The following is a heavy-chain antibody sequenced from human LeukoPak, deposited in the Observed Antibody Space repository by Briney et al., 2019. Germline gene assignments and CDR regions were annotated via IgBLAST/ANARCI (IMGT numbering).Heavy chain of an antibody. CDR2: IFHSGSS. V-gene: IGHV4-30-2*01. J-gene: IGHJ5*02. CDR3: ARELWFVNAPGSWFDP. D-gene: IGHD3-10*01. Sequence: PSETQSLTCAVSGDSISSGDYSWSWIRKPSGKGLEWIGYIFHSGSSYYNPSLKSRVTISVDKSKNQFSLRLTSVTAADTAVYYCARELWFVNAPGSWFDPWGQGTLVTVSS. CDR1: GDSISSGDYS.